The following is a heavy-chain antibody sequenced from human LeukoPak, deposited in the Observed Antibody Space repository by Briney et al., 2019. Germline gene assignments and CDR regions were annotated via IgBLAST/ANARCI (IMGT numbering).Heavy chain of an antibody. CDR3: ARTYCDTTACSNWFVP. CDR1: GYTFIGYY. J-gene: IGHJ5*02. D-gene: IGHD2/OR15-2a*01. Sequence: ASVKVSCTASGYTFIGYYIHWVRQAPGQGLEWMGWINPNTSGTNYAQKFQGRVTMTRDTSINTVYMDLSRLRSDDTAVYYCARTYCDTTACSNWFVPWGQGTLVTVSS. CDR2: INPNTSGT. V-gene: IGHV1-2*02.